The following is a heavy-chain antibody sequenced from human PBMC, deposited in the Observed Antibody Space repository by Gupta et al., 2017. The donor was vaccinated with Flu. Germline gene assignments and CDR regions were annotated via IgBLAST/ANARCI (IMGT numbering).Heavy chain of an antibody. CDR3: ARVIKSDYDFWSGYPNWFDP. CDR2: INHSGST. J-gene: IGHJ5*02. V-gene: IGHV4-34*01. D-gene: IGHD3-3*01. CDR1: GGSFSGYY. Sequence: QVQLQQWGAGLLKPSETLSLTCAVYGGSFSGYYWSWIRQPPGKGLEWIGEINHSGSTNYNPSLKSRVTISVDTSKNQFSLKLSSVTAADTAVYYCARVIKSDYDFWSGYPNWFDPWGQGTLVTGSS.